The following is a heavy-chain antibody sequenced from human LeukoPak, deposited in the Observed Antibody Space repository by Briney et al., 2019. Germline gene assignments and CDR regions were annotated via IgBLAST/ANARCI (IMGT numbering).Heavy chain of an antibody. Sequence: GRSLRLSCAASGFTFDDYAMHWVRQAPGKGLEWVSGISWNSGSIGYADSVKGRFTISRDNAKNSLYLQMNSLRAEDTALYYCAKDLVACTLTGLDPWGQGTLVTVSS. J-gene: IGHJ5*02. CDR2: ISWNSGSI. CDR1: GFTFDDYA. CDR3: AKDLVACTLTGLDP. V-gene: IGHV3-9*01. D-gene: IGHD6-19*01.